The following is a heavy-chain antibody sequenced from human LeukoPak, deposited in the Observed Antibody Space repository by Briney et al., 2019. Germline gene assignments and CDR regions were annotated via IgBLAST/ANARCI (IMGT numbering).Heavy chain of an antibody. V-gene: IGHV4-39*07. D-gene: IGHD4-17*01. CDR3: AREDDYDDYFDY. CDR2: IYYSGST. Sequence: SQTLSLTCTVSGGSISSSSNYWAWIRQPPGKGLEWIGSIYYSGSTYYNPSLKSRVTISVDTSKNQFSLKLSSVTAADTAVYYCAREDDYDDYFDYWGQGTLVTVSS. CDR1: GGSISSSSNY. J-gene: IGHJ4*02.